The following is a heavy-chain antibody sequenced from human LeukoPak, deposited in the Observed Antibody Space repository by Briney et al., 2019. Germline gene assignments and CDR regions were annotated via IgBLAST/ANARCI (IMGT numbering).Heavy chain of an antibody. V-gene: IGHV1-3*04. D-gene: IGHD3-16*01. Sequence: ASVKVSCKASGYSFINYPIHWVRQAPGQGLEWMGWINTDNGNTKSSQQFQGRVTITRDTSASTAYMELSSLRSEDTAVYYCARHLVSIIFTYGGASGCGYWGQGTLVTVSS. J-gene: IGHJ4*02. CDR2: INTDNGNT. CDR1: GYSFINYP. CDR3: ARHLVSIIFTYGGASGCGY.